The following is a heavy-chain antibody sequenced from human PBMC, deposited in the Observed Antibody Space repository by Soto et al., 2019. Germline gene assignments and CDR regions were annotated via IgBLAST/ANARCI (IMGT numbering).Heavy chain of an antibody. D-gene: IGHD1-20*01. Sequence: SETLSLTCAVSGGSISGSGHYYGWIRQPPGKGLEWLGTVFSSGTTYYNPSFTTRLIISLHVSKSQFSLSLRSATAADTATYYCARGTRALITSLFAYWGQGIPVTVSS. CDR1: GGSISGSGHY. CDR3: ARGTRALITSLFAY. CDR2: VFSSGTT. V-gene: IGHV4-39*07. J-gene: IGHJ4*02.